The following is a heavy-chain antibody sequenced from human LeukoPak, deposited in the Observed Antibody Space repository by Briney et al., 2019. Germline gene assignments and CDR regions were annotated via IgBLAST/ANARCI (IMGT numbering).Heavy chain of an antibody. V-gene: IGHV3-11*01. CDR1: GFTFISYA. CDR3: ARGGGSGSYGVDAFDI. CDR2: ISSSGSTI. J-gene: IGHJ3*02. D-gene: IGHD3-10*01. Sequence: GGSLRLSCAASGFTFISYAMSWIRQAPGKGLEWVSYISSSGSTIYYADSVKGRFTISRDNAKNSLYLQMNSLRAEDTAVYYCARGGGSGSYGVDAFDIWGQGTMVTVSS.